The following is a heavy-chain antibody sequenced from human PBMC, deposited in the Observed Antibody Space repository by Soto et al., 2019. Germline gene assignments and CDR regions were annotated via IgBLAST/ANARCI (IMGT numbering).Heavy chain of an antibody. V-gene: IGHV4-30-4*01. CDR1: GGSISSGDYY. Sequence: QVQLQESGPGLVKPSQTLSLTCTVSGGSISSGDYYWSWIRQPPGKGLEWIGYIYYSGSTYYNPSLKSRVTISVDPSKNQFSLKLSSVTAADTAVYYCARAPTWTNIWFDPWGQGTLVTVSS. CDR2: IYYSGST. CDR3: ARAPTWTNIWFDP. D-gene: IGHD3-3*01. J-gene: IGHJ5*02.